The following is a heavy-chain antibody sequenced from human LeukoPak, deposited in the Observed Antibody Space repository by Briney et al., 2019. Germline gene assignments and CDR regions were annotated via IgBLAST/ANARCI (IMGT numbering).Heavy chain of an antibody. CDR2: IYSGGST. J-gene: IGHJ4*02. D-gene: IGHD6-13*01. Sequence: PGGSLRLSCAASGFTVSSNYMSWVRQAPGKGLEWVSVIYSGGSTYYADSVKGRFTISRDNSKNTLYLQMNSLRAEDTAVYYCAKAHRIAAAGTCFDYWGQGTLVTVSS. CDR1: GFTVSSNY. V-gene: IGHV3-53*05. CDR3: AKAHRIAAAGTCFDY.